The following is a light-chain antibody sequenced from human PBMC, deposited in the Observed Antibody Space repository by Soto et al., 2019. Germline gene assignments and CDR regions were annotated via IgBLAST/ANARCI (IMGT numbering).Light chain of an antibody. Sequence: EIVMTQSPATLSVSPGKRATLSCRASQSISSDLAWYQQKPGQAPSLLIYGASTRATGIPARFSGSGSGTEFTLTISSLQSEDFAAYYCQQFNSGWTFGQGTKVEIE. V-gene: IGKV3-15*01. CDR3: QQFNSGWT. CDR2: GAS. J-gene: IGKJ1*01. CDR1: QSISSD.